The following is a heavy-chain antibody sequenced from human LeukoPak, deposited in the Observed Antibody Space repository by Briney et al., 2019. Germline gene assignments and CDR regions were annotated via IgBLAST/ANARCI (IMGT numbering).Heavy chain of an antibody. D-gene: IGHD2-8*01. Sequence: GGSLRLSSAACGFIFSTYWMKGLRQAPGKGLEWVASIMQDGSQKYYLDSVKGRFTISRDNAKNSLYLQMNSLRAEDTAVYYCARYFNTNGYSSHRGDYWGQGTLVTVSS. J-gene: IGHJ4*02. V-gene: IGHV3-7*01. CDR1: GFIFSTYW. CDR3: ARYFNTNGYSSHRGDY. CDR2: IMQDGSQK.